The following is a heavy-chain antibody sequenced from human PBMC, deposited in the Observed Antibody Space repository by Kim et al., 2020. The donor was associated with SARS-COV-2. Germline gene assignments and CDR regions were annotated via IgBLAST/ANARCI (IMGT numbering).Heavy chain of an antibody. D-gene: IGHD6-13*01. V-gene: IGHV4-4*09. CDR2: T. J-gene: IGHJ4*02. Sequence: TTYTPPRKSRVTISVDTSKNQFSLKLGSVTAADTAVYYCASGRIAETDYWGQGTLVTVSS. CDR3: ASGRIAETDY.